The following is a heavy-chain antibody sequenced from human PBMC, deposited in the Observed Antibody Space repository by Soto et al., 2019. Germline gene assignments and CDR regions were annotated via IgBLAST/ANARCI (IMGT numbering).Heavy chain of an antibody. CDR3: ARELLRYFDWLPPHGFDY. J-gene: IGHJ4*02. CDR1: GFTFDDYT. D-gene: IGHD3-9*01. Sequence: GGSLRLSCAASGFTFDDYTMHWVRQAPGKGLEWVSLISWDGGSTYYADSVKGRFTISRDNSKNTLYLQMNSLRAEDTAVYYCARELLRYFDWLPPHGFDYWGQGTLVTVSS. V-gene: IGHV3-43*01. CDR2: ISWDGGST.